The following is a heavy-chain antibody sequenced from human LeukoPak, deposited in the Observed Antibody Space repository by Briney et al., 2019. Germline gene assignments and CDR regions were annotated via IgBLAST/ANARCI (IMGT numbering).Heavy chain of an antibody. CDR1: GYTLTELS. CDR3: ARDNSILLDY. J-gene: IGHJ4*02. Sequence: GASVKVSCKVSGYTLTELSMHWVRQAPGQGLEWMGWINPNSGGTNYAQKFQGRVTMTRDTSISTAYMELSRLRSDDTAVYYCARDNSILLDYWGQGTLVTVSS. D-gene: IGHD1-26*01. V-gene: IGHV1-2*02. CDR2: INPNSGGT.